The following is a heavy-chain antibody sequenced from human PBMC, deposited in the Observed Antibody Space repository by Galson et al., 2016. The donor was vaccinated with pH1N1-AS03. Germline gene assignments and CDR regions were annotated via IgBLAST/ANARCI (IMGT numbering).Heavy chain of an antibody. V-gene: IGHV1-18*01. CDR3: VIDSDWNPAY. CDR1: GGTLNNYS. D-gene: IGHD1-1*01. J-gene: IGHJ4*02. Sequence: SCKASGGTLNNYSINWVRQAPGQGLEWMGWINTYNGHTNYAQKFQGRVTVTIDTFTSTAYMEVTSLISDDTAMYYCVIDSDWNPAYWGQGTLVTVSS. CDR2: INTYNGHT.